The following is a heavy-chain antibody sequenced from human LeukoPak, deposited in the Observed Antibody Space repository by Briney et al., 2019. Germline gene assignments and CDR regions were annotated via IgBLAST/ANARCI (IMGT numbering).Heavy chain of an antibody. D-gene: IGHD3-10*01. CDR1: GFTFNSYA. CDR2: ISSSGGST. V-gene: IGHV3-23*01. CDR3: AASYGSGSYYCDY. J-gene: IGHJ4*02. Sequence: PAGSLRLSCAASGFTFNSYAMSWLGQAPGMGMEWVSAISSSGGSTYNADSVNGRFTISRDNSKNTLYLQMNSLRAEDTAVYYCAASYGSGSYYCDYWGQGTLVTVSS.